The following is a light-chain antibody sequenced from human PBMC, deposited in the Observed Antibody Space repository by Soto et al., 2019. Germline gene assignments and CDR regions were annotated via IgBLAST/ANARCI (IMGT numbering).Light chain of an antibody. J-gene: IGLJ1*01. Sequence: QSVLTQPPSVSAAPGRMVTISCSGSSSNIGNNYVCWYQQLPGTAPKLLMYYDNQRPSGVPDRFSGSRSGTSASLAISGLQSEDEADYYCAAWDDSLNGEIFGTGTKVTVL. CDR3: AAWDDSLNGEI. CDR1: SSNIGNNY. V-gene: IGLV1-44*01. CDR2: YDN.